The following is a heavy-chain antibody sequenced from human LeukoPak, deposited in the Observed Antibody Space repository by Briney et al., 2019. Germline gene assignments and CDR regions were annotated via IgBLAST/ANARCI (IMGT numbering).Heavy chain of an antibody. CDR2: ISYSGST. Sequence: SETLSLTCTVSGGSISSYYWSWIRQPPGKGLEWIGYISYSGSTNCNPSLKSRLTISVDTSKNQFSLKLSSVTAADTAVYYCARMPPVGGSYVYWGQGTLVTVSS. D-gene: IGHD1-26*01. J-gene: IGHJ4*02. V-gene: IGHV4-59*01. CDR3: ARMPPVGGSYVY. CDR1: GGSISSYY.